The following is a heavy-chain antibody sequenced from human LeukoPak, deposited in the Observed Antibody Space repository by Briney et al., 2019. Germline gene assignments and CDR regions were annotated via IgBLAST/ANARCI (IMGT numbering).Heavy chain of an antibody. Sequence: TGGSLRLSCAASGFTFSSYWMSWVRQAPGKGLEWVANIKQDGSEKYYVDSVKGRFTVSRDNAKNSLYLQMNSLRAEDTAVYYCARAQIEYCSGGSCSPGRAYYYFYYMDVWGKGTTVTISS. J-gene: IGHJ6*03. D-gene: IGHD2-15*01. CDR3: ARAQIEYCSGGSCSPGRAYYYFYYMDV. CDR1: GFTFSSYW. CDR2: IKQDGSEK. V-gene: IGHV3-7*03.